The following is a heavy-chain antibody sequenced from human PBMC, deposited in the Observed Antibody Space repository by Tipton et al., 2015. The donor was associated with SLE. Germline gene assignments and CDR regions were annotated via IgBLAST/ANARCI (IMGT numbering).Heavy chain of an antibody. J-gene: IGHJ3*02. Sequence: TLSLTCTVSGVSISSASYYWIWIRQPAGKGLGWIGRAYTTGSPYYNPTLESRVAISMDTSKTQFSLKLTAVTAADTAVYYCARTLDALDIWSQGTMVTVSS. CDR2: AYTTGSP. CDR3: ARTLDALDI. CDR1: GVSISSASYY. V-gene: IGHV4-61*02.